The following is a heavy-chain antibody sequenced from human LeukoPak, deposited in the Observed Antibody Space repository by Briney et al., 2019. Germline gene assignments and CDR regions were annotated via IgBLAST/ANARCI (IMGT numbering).Heavy chain of an antibody. D-gene: IGHD5-18*01. CDR1: GGSFSGYY. CDR3: ARHTLNTAEADY. Sequence: SETLSLTCAVYGGSFSGYYWSWIRQPPGKGLEWIGEINHSGSTNYNPSLKSRVTISVDTSKNQFSLKLSSVTAADTAVYYCARHTLNTAEADYWGQGTLVTVSS. CDR2: INHSGST. V-gene: IGHV4-34*01. J-gene: IGHJ4*02.